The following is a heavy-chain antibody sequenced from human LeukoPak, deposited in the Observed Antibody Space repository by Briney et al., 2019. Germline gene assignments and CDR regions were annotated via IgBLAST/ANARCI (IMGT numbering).Heavy chain of an antibody. CDR1: GYSFTSYW. D-gene: IGHD2-2*01. J-gene: IGHJ5*02. CDR2: IYPGDSDT. Sequence: GESLKISCKGSGYSFTSYWIGWVRQMPGKGLEWMGIIYPGDSDTRYSPSFQGQVTISADKSISTAYLQWSSLKASDTAMYYCARRLGYCSSTSCYHRFDPWGQGTLVTVSS. CDR3: ARRLGYCSSTSCYHRFDP. V-gene: IGHV5-51*01.